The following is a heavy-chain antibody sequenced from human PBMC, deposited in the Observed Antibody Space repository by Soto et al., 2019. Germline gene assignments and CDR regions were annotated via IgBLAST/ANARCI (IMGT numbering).Heavy chain of an antibody. CDR1: GYSFTSYW. CDR2: IDPSDSYT. J-gene: IGHJ6*02. CDR3: ARWHGYCTNGVCYKYYYYYGMDV. D-gene: IGHD2-8*01. V-gene: IGHV5-10-1*01. Sequence: GESLKISCKGSGYSFTSYWISWVRQMPGKGLEWMGRIDPSDSYTNYSPSFQGHVTISADKSISTAYLQWSSLRSEDTAVYYCARWHGYCTNGVCYKYYYYYGMDVWGQGTTVTVSS.